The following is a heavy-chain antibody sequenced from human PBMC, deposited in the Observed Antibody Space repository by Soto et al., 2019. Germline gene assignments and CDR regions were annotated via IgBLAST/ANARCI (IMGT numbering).Heavy chain of an antibody. CDR1: GFTFSTYS. V-gene: IGHV3-48*01. Sequence: GGSLRLSCAASGFTFSTYSMHWVRQAPGRSLEWISYINGASSAIFYADSVKGRFTISRDNAKNSLYLQMNSLGAEDTAVYYCARPPTQWEVRHVDYWGGETLFTVS. CDR2: INGASSAI. J-gene: IGHJ4*02. D-gene: IGHD1-26*01. CDR3: ARPPTQWEVRHVDY.